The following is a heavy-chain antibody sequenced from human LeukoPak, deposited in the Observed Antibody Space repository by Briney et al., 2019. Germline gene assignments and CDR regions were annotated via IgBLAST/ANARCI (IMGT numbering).Heavy chain of an antibody. J-gene: IGHJ6*03. CDR3: ATVLCTGGSCRRLYYMDV. CDR2: ISGGGGTT. Sequence: GGSLRLSCAASGFTLNRYSMNWVRQAPGKGLKWVSVISGGGGTTYFADSVKGRFTISRDNSKNTVYLQMNSLRVEDTAIYYCATVLCTGGSCRRLYYMDVWGKGTTVTISS. D-gene: IGHD2-15*01. CDR1: GFTLNRYS. V-gene: IGHV3-23*01.